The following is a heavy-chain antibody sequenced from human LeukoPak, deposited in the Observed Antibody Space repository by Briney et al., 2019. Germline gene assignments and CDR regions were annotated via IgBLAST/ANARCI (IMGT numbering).Heavy chain of an antibody. CDR1: GGSFSGYY. J-gene: IGHJ4*02. CDR3: ALRRGEFEFGPVSSIDY. Sequence: PSETLSLTCAVYGGSFSGYYWSWIRQPPGKGLEWIGEINHSGSTNYNPSLKSRVTISVDTSKNQFSLKLSSVTAADTAVYYCALRRGEFEFGPVSSIDYWGQGTLVTVSS. CDR2: INHSGST. D-gene: IGHD3-16*01. V-gene: IGHV4-34*01.